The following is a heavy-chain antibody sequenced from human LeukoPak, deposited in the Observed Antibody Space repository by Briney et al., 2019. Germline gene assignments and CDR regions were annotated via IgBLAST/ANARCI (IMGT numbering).Heavy chain of an antibody. Sequence: GASVKVSCKASGYTFTDYYMHWVRQAPGQGLEWMGWINPNSGGTNYAQKFQGRVTMTRDTSISTAYMELSRLRSDDTAVYYCARDQGIVVVPAAISYWGQGTLVTVSS. CDR1: GYTFTDYY. CDR3: ARDQGIVVVPAAISY. CDR2: INPNSGGT. V-gene: IGHV1-2*02. D-gene: IGHD2-2*02. J-gene: IGHJ4*02.